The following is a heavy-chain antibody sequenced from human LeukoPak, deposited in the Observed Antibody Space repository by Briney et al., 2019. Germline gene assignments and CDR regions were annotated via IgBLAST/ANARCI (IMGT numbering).Heavy chain of an antibody. J-gene: IGHJ4*02. V-gene: IGHV4-59*08. CDR2: IYDSGST. D-gene: IGHD1-26*01. CDR3: ARHHSGSLPVLN. Sequence: SETLSLTCTVSGGSISSFCWSWIRQPSGQGLEWIGYIYDSGSTTYNPSLRSRVTISVDTSKNQFSLQLTSVTAADTAVYYCARHHSGSLPVLNRGQGTLVTVSS. CDR1: GGSISSFC.